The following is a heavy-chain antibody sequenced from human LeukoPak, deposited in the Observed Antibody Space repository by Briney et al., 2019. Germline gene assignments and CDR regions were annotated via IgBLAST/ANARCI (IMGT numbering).Heavy chain of an antibody. CDR1: GGSFSGYY. J-gene: IGHJ4*02. CDR2: INHSGST. V-gene: IGHV4-34*01. D-gene: IGHD6-19*01. Sequence: PSETLSLTCAVYGGSFSGYYWSWIRQPPGKGLEWIGEINHSGSTNYNPSLKSRVTMSVDTSKNQFSLKLSSVTAADTAVYYCARATGGWFRYYFDYWGQGTLVTVSS. CDR3: ARATGGWFRYYFDY.